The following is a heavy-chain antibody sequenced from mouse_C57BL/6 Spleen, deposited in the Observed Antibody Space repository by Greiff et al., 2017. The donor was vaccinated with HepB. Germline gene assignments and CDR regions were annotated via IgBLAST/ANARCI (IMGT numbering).Heavy chain of an antibody. CDR2: IYPRSGNT. CDR3: AREDADLRYFDD. CDR1: GYTFTSYG. D-gene: IGHD1-1*01. J-gene: IGHJ2*01. V-gene: IGHV1-81*01. Sequence: VQLQQSGAELARPGASVKLSCKASGYTFTSYGISWVKQRTGQGLEWIGEIYPRSGNTYYNEKFKGKATLTADKSSSTAYMGLRSLTSEDSAVYFCAREDADLRYFDDWGQGTTLTVSS.